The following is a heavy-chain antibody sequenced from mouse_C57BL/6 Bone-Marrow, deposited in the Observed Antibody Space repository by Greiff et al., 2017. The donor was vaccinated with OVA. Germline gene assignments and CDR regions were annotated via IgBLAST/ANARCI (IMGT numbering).Heavy chain of an antibody. Sequence: VKQSCKASGYTFTSYWMDWVKQRPGQGLEWIGNIYPSDSETHYNQKFKDKATLTVDKSSSTAYMQLSSLTSEDSAVYYCAKQGYYYGSFYYFDYWGQGTTLTVSS. CDR2: IYPSDSET. CDR1: GYTFTSYW. V-gene: IGHV1-61*01. J-gene: IGHJ2*01. D-gene: IGHD1-1*01. CDR3: AKQGYYYGSFYYFDY.